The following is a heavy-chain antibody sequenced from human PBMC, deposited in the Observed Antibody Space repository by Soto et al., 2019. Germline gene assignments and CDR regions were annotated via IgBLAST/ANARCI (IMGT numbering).Heavy chain of an antibody. Sequence: PGGSLRLSCRAYGFAFSNYSMHWVRQAPGKGLECVSSISTSIDPTYYSDSVEGRFTISRDVPKNTLYLRMNSLRAXDSPAYYCAKDRAVEARHFYYWGQGPKVTVS. J-gene: IGHJ4*01. CDR1: GFAFSNYS. V-gene: IGHV3-23*01. CDR2: ISTSIDPT. D-gene: IGHD6-6*01. CDR3: AKDRAVEARHFYY.